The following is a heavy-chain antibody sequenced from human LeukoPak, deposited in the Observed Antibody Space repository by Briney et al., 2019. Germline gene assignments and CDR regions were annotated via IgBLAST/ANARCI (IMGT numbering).Heavy chain of an antibody. CDR3: ARGLRVVPAAIGLVYYYMDV. V-gene: IGHV1-69*05. CDR1: GGTFISYA. Sequence: SVKVSCKASGGTFISYAISWVRQAPGQGLEWMGGIIPIFGTANYAQKFQGGVTITTDESTSTAYMELSSLRSEDTAVYYCARGLRVVPAAIGLVYYYMDVWGKGTTVTVSS. J-gene: IGHJ6*03. CDR2: IIPIFGTA. D-gene: IGHD2-2*01.